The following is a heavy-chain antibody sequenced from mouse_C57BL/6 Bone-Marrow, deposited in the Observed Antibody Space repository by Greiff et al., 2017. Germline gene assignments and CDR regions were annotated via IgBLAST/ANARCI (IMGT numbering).Heavy chain of an antibody. J-gene: IGHJ4*01. V-gene: IGHV1-55*01. CDR1: GYTFTSYW. Sequence: VQLQQSGAELVKPGASVKMSCKASGYTFTSYWIPWVKQRPGHGLEWIGDIYPASGSTNYNEKFQGKATLTVDTSSSTAYMQLSSLTSEDSAVYYCASVGGLDYWGQGTSVTVSA. CDR3: ASVGGLDY. CDR2: IYPASGST. D-gene: IGHD1-1*02.